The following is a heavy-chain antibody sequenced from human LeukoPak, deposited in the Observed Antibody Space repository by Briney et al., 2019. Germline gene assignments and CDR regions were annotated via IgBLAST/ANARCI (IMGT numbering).Heavy chain of an antibody. CDR1: GGSISSGDYY. Sequence: SETLSLTCTVSGGSISSGDYYWSWIRQPPGKGLEWIGYIYYSGSTNYNPSLKSRVTISIDKSKTQFSLRLSSVTAADTAVYYCARGYYYFDYWGQGTLVTVSS. J-gene: IGHJ4*02. V-gene: IGHV4-61*08. CDR3: ARGYYYFDY. CDR2: IYYSGST. D-gene: IGHD2-15*01.